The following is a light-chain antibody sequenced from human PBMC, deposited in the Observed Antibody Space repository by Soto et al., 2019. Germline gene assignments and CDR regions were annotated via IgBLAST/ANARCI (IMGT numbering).Light chain of an antibody. Sequence: EIVLTQSPGTLSFSPGESATLSCRASQSVSSSYLARYQQKPGQAPRILIYGESSRATGIPARLSGSGSGTDFNLTISRLEPEDFAVYYCQQYGSSPRTCGQGTKVDIK. CDR3: QQYGSSPRT. CDR2: GES. V-gene: IGKV3-20*01. CDR1: QSVSSSY. J-gene: IGKJ1*01.